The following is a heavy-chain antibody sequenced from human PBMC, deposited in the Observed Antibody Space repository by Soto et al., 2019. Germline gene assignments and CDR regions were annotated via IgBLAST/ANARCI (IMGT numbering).Heavy chain of an antibody. CDR3: ARRTGRHSYDSSGYYYDY. Sequence: ASVKVSCKASGGTFSSYAISWVRQAPGQGLEWMGGIIPIFGTANYAQKFQGRVTITADESTSTAYMELSSLRSEDTAVYYCARRTGRHSYDSSGYYYDYWGQGTLVTVSS. CDR2: IIPIFGTA. V-gene: IGHV1-69*13. CDR1: GGTFSSYA. J-gene: IGHJ4*02. D-gene: IGHD3-22*01.